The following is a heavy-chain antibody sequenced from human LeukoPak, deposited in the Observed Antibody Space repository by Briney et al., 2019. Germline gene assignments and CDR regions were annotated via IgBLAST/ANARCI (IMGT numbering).Heavy chain of an antibody. D-gene: IGHD6-6*01. CDR1: GYTFTSYD. Sequence: ASVKVSCKASGYTFTSYDINWVRQATGQGLEWMGWMNPNSGNTGYAQKFQGRVTMTRNTSISTAYMELSSLRSEDTTVYYCARFEYSSSSGDYWGQGTLVTVSS. CDR3: ARFEYSSSSGDY. J-gene: IGHJ4*02. CDR2: MNPNSGNT. V-gene: IGHV1-8*01.